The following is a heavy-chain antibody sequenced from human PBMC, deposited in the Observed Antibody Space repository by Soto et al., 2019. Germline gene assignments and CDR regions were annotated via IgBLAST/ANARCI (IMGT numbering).Heavy chain of an antibody. J-gene: IGHJ4*02. CDR3: ARSRTYGGSSFDY. D-gene: IGHD2-15*01. CDR2: IHPGDSDT. Sequence: GESLKISCSTSGYSFTSYWIGWVRQMPGKGLEWMGIIHPGDSDTRYSPSFQGQVTISADKSVTTAYLQWSSLKASDTAIYYCARSRTYGGSSFDYWGQGTLVTVSS. V-gene: IGHV5-51*01. CDR1: GYSFTSYW.